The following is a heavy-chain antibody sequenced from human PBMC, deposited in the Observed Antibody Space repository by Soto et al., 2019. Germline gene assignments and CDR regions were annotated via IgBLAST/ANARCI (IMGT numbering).Heavy chain of an antibody. V-gene: IGHV3-30*18. Sequence: GGSLRLSCAASGFTFSSYGMHWVRQAPGKGLEWVAVISYDGSNKYYADSVKGRFTISRDNSKNTLYLQMNSLRAEDTAVYYCAKDFEVAYSSGCFDYWGQGTLVTVSS. J-gene: IGHJ4*02. CDR1: GFTFSSYG. D-gene: IGHD6-19*01. CDR2: ISYDGSNK. CDR3: AKDFEVAYSSGCFDY.